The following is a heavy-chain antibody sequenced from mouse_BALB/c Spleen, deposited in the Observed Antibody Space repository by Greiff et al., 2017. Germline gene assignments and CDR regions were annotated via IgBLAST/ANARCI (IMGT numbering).Heavy chain of an antibody. CDR3: ARRGTMDAMDY. V-gene: IGHV1S137*01. CDR1: GYTFTDYA. D-gene: IGHD1-1*02. CDR2: ISTYYGDA. Sequence: QVQLKQSGAELVRPGVSVKISCKGSGYTFTDYAMHWVKQSHAKSLEWIGVISTYYGDASYNQKFKGKATMTVDKSSSTAYMELARLTSEDSAIYYCARRGTMDAMDYWGQGTSVTVSS. J-gene: IGHJ4*01.